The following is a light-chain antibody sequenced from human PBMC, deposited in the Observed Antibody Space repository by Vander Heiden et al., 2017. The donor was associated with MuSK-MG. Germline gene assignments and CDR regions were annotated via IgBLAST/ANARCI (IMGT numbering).Light chain of an antibody. J-gene: IGKJ5*01. V-gene: IGKV1-5*03. CDR2: KAS. Sequence: IQMTQSPLTLSASVGDRVTITCRASQSISSWLAWYQQKPGKAPKLLIYKASNLESGVPSRFSGSGSGTEFTLTISSLQPDDFATYYCQQYNSYPITFGQGTRLEIK. CDR3: QQYNSYPIT. CDR1: QSISSW.